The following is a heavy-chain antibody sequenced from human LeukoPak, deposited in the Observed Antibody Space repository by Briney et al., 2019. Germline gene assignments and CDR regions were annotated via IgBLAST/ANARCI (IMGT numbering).Heavy chain of an antibody. J-gene: IGHJ3*02. Sequence: GGSLRLSCAASGFTFSSYGMHWVRQAPGKGLEWVAVISYDGSNKYYADSVKGRFTISRDNSKNTLYLQMNSLRAEDTAVYYCATSGRIKRDAFDIWGQGTLVTVSS. CDR1: GFTFSSYG. V-gene: IGHV3-30*03. D-gene: IGHD1-26*01. CDR3: ATSGRIKRDAFDI. CDR2: ISYDGSNK.